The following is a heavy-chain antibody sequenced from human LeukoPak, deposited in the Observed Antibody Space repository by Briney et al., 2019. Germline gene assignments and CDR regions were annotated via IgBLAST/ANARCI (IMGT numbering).Heavy chain of an antibody. Sequence: GGSLRLSCAASGFTFSSYAMHWVRQAPGEGLEWVAVISYDGSNKYYADSVKGRFTISRDNSKNTLYLQMNSLRAEDTAVYYCARDVVVAAMVDYWGRGTLVTVSS. CDR1: GFTFSSYA. CDR3: ARDVVVAAMVDY. J-gene: IGHJ4*02. D-gene: IGHD2-15*01. V-gene: IGHV3-30-3*01. CDR2: ISYDGSNK.